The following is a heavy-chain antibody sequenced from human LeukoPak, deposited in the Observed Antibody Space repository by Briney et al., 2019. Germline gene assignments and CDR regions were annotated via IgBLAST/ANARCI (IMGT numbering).Heavy chain of an antibody. CDR2: MNPNSGNT. Sequence: ASVKVSCKASGYTFTSYYMHWVRQATGQGLEWMGWMNPNSGNTGYAQKFQGRVTMTRNTSISTAYMELSSLRSEDTAVYYCATIFWSGYLYAFDIWGQGTMVTVSS. CDR1: GYTFTSYY. CDR3: ATIFWSGYLYAFDI. J-gene: IGHJ3*02. V-gene: IGHV1-8*02. D-gene: IGHD3-3*01.